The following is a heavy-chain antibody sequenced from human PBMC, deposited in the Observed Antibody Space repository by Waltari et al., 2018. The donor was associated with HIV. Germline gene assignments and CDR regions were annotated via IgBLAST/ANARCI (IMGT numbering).Heavy chain of an antibody. CDR2: SNNSGSN. CDR3: ARGSARGHWYFDL. J-gene: IGHJ2*01. V-gene: IGHV4-34*01. Sequence: QVQLQQWGAGLLKPSETLSLTCAVYGGSFSGYYWSWIRQPPGEGLEWMGESNNSGSNNYSPSLKSRVTIAVDTSKNQFSLKLSSVTGADTAVYYCARGSARGHWYFDLWGRGTLVTVSS. CDR1: GGSFSGYY.